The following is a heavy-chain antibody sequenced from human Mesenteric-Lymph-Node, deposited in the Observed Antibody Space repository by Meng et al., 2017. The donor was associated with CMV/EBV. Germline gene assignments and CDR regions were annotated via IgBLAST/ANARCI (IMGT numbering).Heavy chain of an antibody. CDR3: ARGSSYDILTGYFDY. Sequence: QVQLHQWGAGLLKPSETLSVTCAVYGGSCSCYYWNWIRQSPEKGLEWIGEINHSGSTTYNPSFTSRIIISVDTSTNQISLNMSSVTAADTAVYYCARGSSYDILTGYFDYWGQGALVTVSS. J-gene: IGHJ4*02. D-gene: IGHD3-9*01. CDR2: INHSGST. V-gene: IGHV4-34*01. CDR1: GGSCSCYY.